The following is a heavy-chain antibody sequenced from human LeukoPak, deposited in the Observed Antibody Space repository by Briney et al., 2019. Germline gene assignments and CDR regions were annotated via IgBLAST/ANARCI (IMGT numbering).Heavy chain of an antibody. D-gene: IGHD5-12*01. J-gene: IGHJ5*02. Sequence: GSLRLSCAASGFTFSSYWMSWVRQAPGKGLEWVANVKQDGSEKYYVDSVKGRFTISRDNAKNSLYLQMNSLRAEDTAVYYCAKDSVVATISVNWFDPWGQGTLVTVSS. CDR1: GFTFSSYW. CDR2: VKQDGSEK. V-gene: IGHV3-7*01. CDR3: AKDSVVATISVNWFDP.